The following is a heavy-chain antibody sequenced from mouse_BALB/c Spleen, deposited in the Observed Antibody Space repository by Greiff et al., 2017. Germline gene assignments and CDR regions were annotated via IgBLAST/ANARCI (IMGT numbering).Heavy chain of an antibody. D-gene: IGHD2-14*01. V-gene: IGHV14-1*02. CDR2: IDPENGNT. J-gene: IGHJ1*01. Sequence: VQLQQSGAELVRPGASVKLSCKASGFNIKDYYMHWVKQRPEQGLEWIGWIDPENGNTIYDPKFQGKASITADTSSNTAYLQLSSLTSEDTAVYYCARSGVREDFDVWGAGTTVTVSS. CDR1: GFNIKDYY. CDR3: ARSGVREDFDV.